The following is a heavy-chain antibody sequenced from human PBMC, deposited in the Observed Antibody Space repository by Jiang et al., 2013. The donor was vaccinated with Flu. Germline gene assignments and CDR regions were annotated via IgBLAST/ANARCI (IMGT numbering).Heavy chain of an antibody. CDR2: SSSSSTI. D-gene: IGHD3-22*01. Sequence: SSSSSTIYYADSVKGRFTISRDNAKNSLYLQMNSLRAEDTAVYYCAREGGDWYYYDSSGYYDNWGQGTLVTVSS. V-gene: IGHV3-48*01. CDR3: AREGGDWYYYDSSGYYDN. J-gene: IGHJ4*02.